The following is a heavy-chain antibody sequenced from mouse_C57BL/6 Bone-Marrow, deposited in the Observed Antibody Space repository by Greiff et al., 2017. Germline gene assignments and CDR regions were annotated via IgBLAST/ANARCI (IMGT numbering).Heavy chain of an antibody. CDR3: ASPYYGSSYGYWYFDV. V-gene: IGHV1-67*01. CDR2: ISTYYGDA. Sequence: QVHVKQSGPELVRPGVSVKISCKGSGYTFTDYAMHWVKQSHAKSLEWIGVISTYYGDASYNQKFKDKGTMTVDKASSTAYMELARLTAEDSAVYYCASPYYGSSYGYWYFDVWGTGTTVTVSS. D-gene: IGHD1-1*01. CDR1: GYTFTDYA. J-gene: IGHJ1*03.